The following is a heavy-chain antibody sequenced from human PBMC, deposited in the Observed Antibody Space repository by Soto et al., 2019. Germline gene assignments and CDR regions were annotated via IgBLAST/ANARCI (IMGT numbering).Heavy chain of an antibody. V-gene: IGHV3-23*01. CDR2: ISGEGDST. D-gene: IGHD3-3*01. Sequence: EVQLLESGGGLVQPGGSMRLSCAASGFTFSNHAMNWVRQAPGKGLEWVSVISGEGDSTSYADSVKGRITISRDNSKNTLYLQMNSLRAEDTAVYYCAHQASSYYFPFDHWGQGTLVTVSS. CDR3: AHQASSYYFPFDH. J-gene: IGHJ4*02. CDR1: GFTFSNHA.